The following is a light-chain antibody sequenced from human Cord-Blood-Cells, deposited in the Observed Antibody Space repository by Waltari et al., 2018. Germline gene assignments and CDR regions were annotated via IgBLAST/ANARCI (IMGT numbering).Light chain of an antibody. CDR2: AAA. Sequence: DIQMTQAPSSLSASVGDRDTITCRASQSIIIYLNWYQQKPGKAPKLLIYAAASLQSGVPSRFSGSGSGTDFTLTISSLQPEDFATYYCQQSYSTPQTFGQGTKVEIK. V-gene: IGKV1-39*01. CDR1: QSIIIY. CDR3: QQSYSTPQT. J-gene: IGKJ1*01.